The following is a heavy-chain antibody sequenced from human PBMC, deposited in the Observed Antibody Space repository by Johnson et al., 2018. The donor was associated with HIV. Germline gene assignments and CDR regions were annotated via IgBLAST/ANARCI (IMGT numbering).Heavy chain of an antibody. CDR2: IKTDGSEK. V-gene: IGHV3-7*01. D-gene: IGHD2-21*01. Sequence: VQLVESGGGLVQPGGSLRLSCAASGFTFSDHYMDWVRQAPGKGLEWVANIKTDGSEKSNVDSVKGRFTISRDNARNSVYLQMNSLRAEDTAVYYCAREGLWWGAFDIWGQGTMVTVSS. CDR1: GFTFSDHY. J-gene: IGHJ3*02. CDR3: AREGLWWGAFDI.